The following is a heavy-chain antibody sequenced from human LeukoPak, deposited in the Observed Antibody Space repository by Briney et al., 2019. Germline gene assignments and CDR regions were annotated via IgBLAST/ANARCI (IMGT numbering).Heavy chain of an antibody. D-gene: IGHD3-22*01. CDR3: ARDTYYCDSSGYFDY. V-gene: IGHV3-20*04. J-gene: IGHJ4*02. Sequence: GGSLRLSCAASGFTFDDYGMSWVRQAPGKGLEWVSGINWNGGSTGYADSVKGRFTISRDNAKNSLYLQMNSLRAEDTALYYCARDTYYCDSSGYFDYWGQGTLVTVSS. CDR2: INWNGGST. CDR1: GFTFDDYG.